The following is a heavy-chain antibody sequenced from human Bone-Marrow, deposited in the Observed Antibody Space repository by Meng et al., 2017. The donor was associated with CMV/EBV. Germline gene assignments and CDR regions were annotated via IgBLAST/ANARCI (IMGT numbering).Heavy chain of an antibody. J-gene: IGHJ4*02. CDR1: GFTFEKYP. Sequence: SGFTFEKYPMTWVRQAPGKGLEWVSTLSGSGGTTDYADSVKGRFTISRDNSKTTMYLQMNNLRAEDTAVYYCATRPYGSGSYYIFDSWGQGTLVTVSS. V-gene: IGHV3-23*01. D-gene: IGHD3-10*01. CDR3: ATRPYGSGSYYIFDS. CDR2: LSGSGGTT.